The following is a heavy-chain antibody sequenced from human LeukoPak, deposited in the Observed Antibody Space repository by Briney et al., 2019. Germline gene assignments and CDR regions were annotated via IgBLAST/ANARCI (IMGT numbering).Heavy chain of an antibody. V-gene: IGHV3-23*01. CDR3: AREIAVAGNYYYYYMDV. D-gene: IGHD6-19*01. CDR2: ISGSGGST. J-gene: IGHJ6*03. Sequence: GGSLRLSCAASGFTFSSYGMSWVRQAPGKGLEWVSAISGSGGSTYYADSVKGRFTISRDNAKNTLYLQMNSLRAEDTAVYYCAREIAVAGNYYYYYMDVWGKGTTVTISS. CDR1: GFTFSSYG.